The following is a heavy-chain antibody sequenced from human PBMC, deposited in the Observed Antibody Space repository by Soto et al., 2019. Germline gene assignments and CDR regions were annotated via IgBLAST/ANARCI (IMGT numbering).Heavy chain of an antibody. J-gene: IGHJ6*02. CDR3: AKDSLSYDFWSGYSSYYYYGMDV. Sequence: PGGSLRLSCAASGFTFSSYAMSWVRQAPGKGLEWVSAISGSGGSTYYADSVKGRFTISRDNSKNTLYLQMNSLRAEDMAVYYCAKDSLSYDFWSGYSSYYYYGMDVWGQGTTVTVS. CDR1: GFTFSSYA. V-gene: IGHV3-23*01. D-gene: IGHD3-3*01. CDR2: ISGSGGST.